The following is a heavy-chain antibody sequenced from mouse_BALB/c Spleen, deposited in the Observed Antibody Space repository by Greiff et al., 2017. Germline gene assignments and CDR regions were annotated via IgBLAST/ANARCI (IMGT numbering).Heavy chain of an antibody. J-gene: IGHJ4*01. D-gene: IGHD2-1*01. CDR3: ASYYGISLDY. Sequence: EVKVEESGPSLVKPSQTLSLTCSVTGDSITSGYLNWIRKFPGNKLEYMGYISYSGSTYYNPSLKSRISITRDTSKNQYYLQLNSVTTEDTATYYCASYYGISLDYWGQGTSVTVSS. CDR1: GDSITSGY. V-gene: IGHV3-8*02. CDR2: ISYSGST.